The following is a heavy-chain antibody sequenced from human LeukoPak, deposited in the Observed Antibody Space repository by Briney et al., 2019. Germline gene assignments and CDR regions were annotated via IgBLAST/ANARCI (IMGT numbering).Heavy chain of an antibody. V-gene: IGHV4-59*01. CDR3: ARDERFQRIWYFDH. J-gene: IGHJ2*01. D-gene: IGHD3-3*01. CDR2: IYYGGGT. Sequence: PSGTLSLTCTVSGRSITSYYWSWIRQSPGKGLEWIGYIYYGGGTNYNPSLKSRVTISVDTSKNQFSLEMTSVTAADTAVYYCARDERFQRIWYFDHWGRGTLVTVSS. CDR1: GRSITSYY.